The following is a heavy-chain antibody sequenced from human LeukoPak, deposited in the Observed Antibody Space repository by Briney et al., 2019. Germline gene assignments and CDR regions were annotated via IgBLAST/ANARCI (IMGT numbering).Heavy chain of an antibody. CDR2: ISYDGSNK. J-gene: IGHJ4*02. V-gene: IGHV3-30-3*01. D-gene: IGHD5-18*01. CDR1: GFTFSSYA. CDR3: ARARPRYSYGDY. Sequence: PGGSLRLSCAASGFTFSSYAMHWVRQAPGKGLEWVAVISYDGSNKYYADSVKGRFTISRDNSKNTLYLQMNSLRAEDTAVYYCARARPRYSYGDYWGQGTLVTVSS.